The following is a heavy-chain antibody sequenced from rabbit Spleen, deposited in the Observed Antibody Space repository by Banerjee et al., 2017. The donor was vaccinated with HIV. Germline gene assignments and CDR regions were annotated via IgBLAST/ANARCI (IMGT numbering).Heavy chain of an antibody. D-gene: IGHD6-1*01. J-gene: IGHJ4*01. Sequence: QSLEESGGDLVKPGASLTLTCIASGVSFSGNSYMCWVRQAPGKGLEWIACIDTGSSGFTYFASWAKGRFTISKTSSTTVTLQMTSLTAADTATYFCAMEAGGTNNGYDLWGPGTLVTVS. V-gene: IGHV1S40*01. CDR2: IDTGSSGFT. CDR3: AMEAGGTNNGYDL. CDR1: GVSFSGNSY.